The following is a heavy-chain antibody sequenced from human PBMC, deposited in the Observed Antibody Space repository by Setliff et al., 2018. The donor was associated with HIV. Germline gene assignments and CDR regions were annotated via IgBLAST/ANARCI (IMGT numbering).Heavy chain of an antibody. J-gene: IGHJ4*02. CDR3: ARVWPQSIGFDC. CDR1: GYIFSTYT. CDR2: INTDNGNT. Sequence: ASVKVSCKTSGYIFSTYTIHWIRQAPGQRPEWMGWINTDNGNTRYSQKFEDRVSMTRDTSANIVYMELTSLKSEDMAVYYCARVWPQSIGFDCWGQGTLVTV. V-gene: IGHV1-3*04. D-gene: IGHD2-21*01.